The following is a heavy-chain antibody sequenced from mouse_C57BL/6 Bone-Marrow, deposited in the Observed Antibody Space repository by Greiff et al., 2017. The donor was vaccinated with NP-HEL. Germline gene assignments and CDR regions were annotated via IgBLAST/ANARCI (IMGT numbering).Heavy chain of an antibody. Sequence: DVKLQESGPGLVKPSQSLSLTCSVTGYSITSGYYWNWIRQFPGNKLEWMGYISYDGSNNYNPSLKNRISITRDTSKNQFFLKLNSMTTEDTATYYCARVGTTVVGYFDVWGTGTTVTVSS. CDR2: ISYDGSN. CDR1: GYSITSGYY. V-gene: IGHV3-6*01. D-gene: IGHD1-1*01. CDR3: ARVGTTVVGYFDV. J-gene: IGHJ1*03.